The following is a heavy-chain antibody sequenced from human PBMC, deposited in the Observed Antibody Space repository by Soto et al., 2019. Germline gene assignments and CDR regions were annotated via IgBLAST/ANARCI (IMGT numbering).Heavy chain of an antibody. Sequence: QVHLQQWGAGLLKPLETLSLTCAVYGESFIGYYWTWIRQPPGKGLEWIGEINHRGSANYNPSLKSRVTISVDTSNNQFSLKLSSVTAADTSVYYCARTDIVTTNCFDPWGQGTLVTVSS. V-gene: IGHV4-34*02. CDR3: ARTDIVTTNCFDP. J-gene: IGHJ5*02. CDR1: GESFIGYY. CDR2: INHRGSA. D-gene: IGHD5-12*01.